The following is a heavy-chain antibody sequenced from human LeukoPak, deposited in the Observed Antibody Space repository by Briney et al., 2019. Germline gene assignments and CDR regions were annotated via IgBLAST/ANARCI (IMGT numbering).Heavy chain of an antibody. V-gene: IGHV1-69*05. CDR2: IIPIFGTA. CDR1: GGTFSSYA. J-gene: IGHJ4*02. Sequence: ASVKVSCKASGGTFSSYAISWVRQAPGQGLEWMGGIIPIFGTANYAQKFQGRVTITTDESTSTAYMELSRLRSDDTAVFYCAGGASGLTWGQGTLVTVSS. CDR3: AGGASGLT. D-gene: IGHD6-25*01.